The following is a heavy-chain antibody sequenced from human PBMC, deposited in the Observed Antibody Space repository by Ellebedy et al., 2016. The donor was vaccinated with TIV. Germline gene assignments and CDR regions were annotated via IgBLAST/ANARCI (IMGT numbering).Heavy chain of an antibody. CDR2: IYYTGRT. CDR3: ARPDYDSSGFYLR. V-gene: IGHV4-39*01. Sequence: MPSETLSLTCAVSGGSISRSSYYWGWIRQPPGKGLEWIGSIYYTGRTYYNPSLKRRVSISVATSKNQISLKLSSVTAADTAVYYCARPDYDSSGFYLRWGQGTLVTVSS. D-gene: IGHD3-22*01. CDR1: GGSISRSSYY. J-gene: IGHJ4*02.